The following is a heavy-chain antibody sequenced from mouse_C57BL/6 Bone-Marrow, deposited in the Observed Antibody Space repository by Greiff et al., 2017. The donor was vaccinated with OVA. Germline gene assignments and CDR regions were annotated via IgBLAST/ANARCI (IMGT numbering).Heavy chain of an antibody. V-gene: IGHV1-64*01. CDR2: IHPNSGST. D-gene: IGHD2-4*01. CDR3: ARFYYDYPFAY. CDR1: GYTFTSYW. J-gene: IGHJ3*01. Sequence: QVQLQQSGAELVKPGASVKLSCKASGYTFTSYWMHWVKQRPGQGLEWIGMIHPNSGSTNYNEKFKSKATLTVDKSSSTAYMQLSSLTSEDSAVYYCARFYYDYPFAYWGQGTLVTVSA.